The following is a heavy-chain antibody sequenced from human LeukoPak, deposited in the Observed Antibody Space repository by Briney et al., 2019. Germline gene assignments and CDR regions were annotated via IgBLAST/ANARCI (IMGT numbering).Heavy chain of an antibody. CDR1: GFTFSSYW. Sequence: SGGSLRLSCAAPGFTFSSYWMSWVRQAPGKGLEWVANIKQDGSEKYYVDSVKGRFTISRDNAKNSLYLQMNSLRAEDTAVYYCARGCGGDCYSDFDYWGQGTLVTVSS. J-gene: IGHJ4*02. V-gene: IGHV3-7*01. CDR2: IKQDGSEK. D-gene: IGHD2-21*02. CDR3: ARGCGGDCYSDFDY.